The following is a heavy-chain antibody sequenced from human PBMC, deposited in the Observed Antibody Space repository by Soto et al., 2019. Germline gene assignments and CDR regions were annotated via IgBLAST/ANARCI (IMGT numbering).Heavy chain of an antibody. Sequence: SVKVSCKASGGTFSSYSISWVRQAPGQGLEWMGRIIPILGIPTYAQKFQGRVTITADKSTSTAYMELSSLGSEDTAVFYCAREAYCGGDCFSPCDYWGQGTLVTVSS. V-gene: IGHV1-69*04. D-gene: IGHD2-21*02. CDR2: IIPILGIP. CDR3: AREAYCGGDCFSPCDY. J-gene: IGHJ4*02. CDR1: GGTFSSYS.